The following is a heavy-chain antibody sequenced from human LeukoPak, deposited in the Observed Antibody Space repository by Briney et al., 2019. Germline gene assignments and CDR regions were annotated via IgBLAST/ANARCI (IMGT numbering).Heavy chain of an antibody. V-gene: IGHV3-7*01. Sequence: GGSLRLSCAASGFTFTTYWMGWVRQAPGKGLEWVANIKQDGSEQYYVDSVKGRFTISRDNAKNSLSLQMDSLRAEDTAVYYCARPLMYYYGSETYFWFDPWGQGTLVTVSS. CDR2: IKQDGSEQ. D-gene: IGHD3-10*01. CDR1: GFTFTTYW. J-gene: IGHJ5*02. CDR3: ARPLMYYYGSETYFWFDP.